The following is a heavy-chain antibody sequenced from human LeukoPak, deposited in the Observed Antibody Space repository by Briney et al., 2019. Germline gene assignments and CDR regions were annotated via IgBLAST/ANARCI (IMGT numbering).Heavy chain of an antibody. CDR3: ARAPYSYGYYFDY. CDR2: INHSGST. CDR1: GGSFSGYY. D-gene: IGHD5-18*01. J-gene: IGHJ4*02. V-gene: IGHV4-34*01. Sequence: SEALSLTCAVYGGSFSGYYWSWIRQPPGKGLEWIGEINHSGSTNYNPSLKSRVTISVDTSKTQFSLKLSSVTAADTAVYYCARAPYSYGYYFDYWGQGTLVTVSS.